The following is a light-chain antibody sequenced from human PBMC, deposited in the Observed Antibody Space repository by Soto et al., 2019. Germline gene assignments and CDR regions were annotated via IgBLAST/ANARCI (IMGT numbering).Light chain of an antibody. CDR3: CSYAGTSFWV. V-gene: IGLV2-23*01. CDR2: EGT. Sequence: QSVLTQPASVSGSPGQSITISCTGTSSDVGTYKFVSWYQQHPGKVPTLMIHEGTKRPSGVSNRFSGSKSGNTATLTISGLQPEDEANYYCCSYAGTSFWVFGGGTKAHRP. J-gene: IGLJ3*02. CDR1: SSDVGTYKF.